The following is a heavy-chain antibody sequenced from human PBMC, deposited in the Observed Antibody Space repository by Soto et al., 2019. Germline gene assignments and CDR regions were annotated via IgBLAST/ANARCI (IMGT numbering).Heavy chain of an antibody. CDR3: AKDLRSNSGWYTADY. CDR2: ISSSGGST. D-gene: IGHD6-19*01. CDR1: GFTFSSYA. J-gene: IGHJ4*02. Sequence: GGSLRLSCVASGFTFSSYAMSWVRQAPGKGLEWVSSISSSGGSTNYADSVKGRFTISRDNSKNTLYLQMNSLRAEDTAVYYCAKDLRSNSGWYTADYWGQGTLVTVSS. V-gene: IGHV3-23*01.